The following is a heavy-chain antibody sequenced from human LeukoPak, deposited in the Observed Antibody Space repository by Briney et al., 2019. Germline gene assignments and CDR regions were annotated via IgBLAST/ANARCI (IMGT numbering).Heavy chain of an antibody. V-gene: IGHV3-21*01. J-gene: IGHJ4*02. CDR3: ARDHCSSTSCYYYFDY. Sequence: GGSLRLSCAASGFTFSTYSMNWVRQAPGKGLEWVSSIGSSSSYIYYADSVKGRFTISRDNAKNSLYLQMNSLRAEDTAVYYCARDHCSSTSCYYYFDYWGQGTLVTVSS. D-gene: IGHD2-2*01. CDR2: IGSSSSYI. CDR1: GFTFSTYS.